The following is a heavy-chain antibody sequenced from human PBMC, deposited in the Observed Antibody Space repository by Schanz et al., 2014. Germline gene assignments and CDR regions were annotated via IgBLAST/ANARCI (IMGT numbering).Heavy chain of an antibody. CDR2: IRPDNGHT. J-gene: IGHJ4*02. Sequence: QVQLVQSGAEVKKPGSSVKVSCTASGGTFSSYTISWIRQAPGQGLEWLGWIRPDNGHTTYSQKVRDRVIFTTDTSANTAYMELRSLRSDDTAVYYCARDQSPYTNSSDVRYCDYWGQGSLVTVSS. D-gene: IGHD6-6*01. V-gene: IGHV1-69*08. CDR1: GGTFSSYT. CDR3: ARDQSPYTNSSDVRYCDY.